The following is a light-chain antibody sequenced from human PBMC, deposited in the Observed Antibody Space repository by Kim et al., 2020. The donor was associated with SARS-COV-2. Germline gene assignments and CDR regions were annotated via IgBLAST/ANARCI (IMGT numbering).Light chain of an antibody. CDR1: QSVSRN. CDR2: GAS. Sequence: EMVMTQSPGTLSVSPGERATLSCRASQSVSRNLAWYQQKPGQAPRLLIYGASTRATGIPDRFSGSGSGTEFTLTISSLQSEDIAVYYCQQYNNWPPCTFGQGTKLEI. J-gene: IGKJ2*02. V-gene: IGKV3-15*01. CDR3: QQYNNWPPCT.